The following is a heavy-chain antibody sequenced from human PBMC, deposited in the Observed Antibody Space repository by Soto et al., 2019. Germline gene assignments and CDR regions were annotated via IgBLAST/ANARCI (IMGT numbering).Heavy chain of an antibody. D-gene: IGHD2-2*01. CDR3: AKDGRNIVVVPAAPIYYYYYMDV. J-gene: IGHJ6*03. Sequence: GGSLRLSCAASGFTFSSYAMSWVRQAPGMGLEWVSAISGSGGCTYYADSVKGRFTISRDDSKNTLYLQMNGLRAEDTAVYYCAKDGRNIVVVPAAPIYYYYYMDVWGKGTTVTVSS. CDR1: GFTFSSYA. CDR2: ISGSGGCT. V-gene: IGHV3-23*01.